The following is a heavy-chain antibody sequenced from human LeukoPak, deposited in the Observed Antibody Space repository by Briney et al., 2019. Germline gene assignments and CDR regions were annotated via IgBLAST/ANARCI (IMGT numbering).Heavy chain of an antibody. Sequence: SETLSLTCTVSGGSISSYYWSWIRQPAGKGLERIGRIYTSGSTNYNPSLKSRVTMSVDTSKNQFSLKLSSVTAADTAVYYCARDGHIVVVTAPDAFDIWGQGTMVTVSS. V-gene: IGHV4-4*07. CDR2: IYTSGST. D-gene: IGHD2-21*02. CDR1: GGSISSYY. CDR3: ARDGHIVVVTAPDAFDI. J-gene: IGHJ3*02.